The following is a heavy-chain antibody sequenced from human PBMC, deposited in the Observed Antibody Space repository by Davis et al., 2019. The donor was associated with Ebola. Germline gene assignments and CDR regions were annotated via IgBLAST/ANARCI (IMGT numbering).Heavy chain of an antibody. CDR2: ISGSGGST. V-gene: IGHV3-23*01. Sequence: PGGSLRLSCAASGFTFSSYAMSWVRQAPGKGLEWVSAISGSGGSTYYADSVKGRFTISRDNSKNTLYLQMNSLRAEDTAVYYCARFPLGYSINEGYWGQGTLVTVSS. CDR3: ARFPLGYSINEGY. D-gene: IGHD6-13*01. J-gene: IGHJ4*02. CDR1: GFTFSSYA.